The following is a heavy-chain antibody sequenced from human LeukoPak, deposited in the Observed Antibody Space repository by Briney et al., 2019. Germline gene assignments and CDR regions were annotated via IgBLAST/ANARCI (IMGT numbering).Heavy chain of an antibody. J-gene: IGHJ3*02. CDR3: VRDDGIGLDAFDI. Sequence: SQTLSLTCVISGDSVSSNSAAWNWIRQSPSRGLEWLGRTFYRSKWYNDYAVSVKSRITINPDTSKNQFSLQLNSVTPEDTPVYYCVRDDGIGLDAFDIWGQGTMVTVSS. CDR1: GDSVSSNSAA. CDR2: TFYRSKWYN. V-gene: IGHV6-1*01. D-gene: IGHD1-14*01.